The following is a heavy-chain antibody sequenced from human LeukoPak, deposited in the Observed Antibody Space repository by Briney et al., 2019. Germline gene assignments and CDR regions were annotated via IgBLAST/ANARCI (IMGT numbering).Heavy chain of an antibody. CDR1: GFTFISYW. CDR3: ARDAPGNTALDY. CDR2: INGYGSST. Sequence: GGSLRLSCAASGFTFISYWMHWVRQAPGKGLVWVSRINGYGSSTDFADSVKGRFTISRDNARNTLYLQMNSLRAEDTAVYYCARDAPGNTALDYWGQGTLVTVSS. D-gene: IGHD5-18*01. V-gene: IGHV3-74*01. J-gene: IGHJ4*02.